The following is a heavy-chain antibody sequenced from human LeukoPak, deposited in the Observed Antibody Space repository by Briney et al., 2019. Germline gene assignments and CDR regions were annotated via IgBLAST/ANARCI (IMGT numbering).Heavy chain of an antibody. V-gene: IGHV3-15*01. CDR1: GFTFSNAW. CDR3: TTALRWELLQWDY. CDR2: IKSKTDGKTT. J-gene: IGHJ4*02. Sequence: PGGSLRLSCAASGFTFSNAWMSWVRQAPGEGLEWVGRIKSKTDGKTTDCAAPVKGRFTISRDDSKNTLYLQMNSPKTEDTAVYYCTTALRWELLQWDYWGQGTLVTVST. D-gene: IGHD4-23*01.